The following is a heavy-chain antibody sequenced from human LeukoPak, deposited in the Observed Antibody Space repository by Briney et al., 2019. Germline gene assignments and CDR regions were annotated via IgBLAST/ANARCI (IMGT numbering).Heavy chain of an antibody. CDR1: GYTFTSYY. V-gene: IGHV1-46*01. Sequence: ASVKVSCKASGYTFTSYYMHWVRQAPGQGLEWMGIINPSGGSTSYAQKFQGRVTMTRDMSTSTVYMELSSLRSEDTAVYYCAREGRGVRYMDVWGKGTTVTISS. J-gene: IGHJ6*03. CDR3: AREGRGVRYMDV. CDR2: INPSGGST. D-gene: IGHD3-10*01.